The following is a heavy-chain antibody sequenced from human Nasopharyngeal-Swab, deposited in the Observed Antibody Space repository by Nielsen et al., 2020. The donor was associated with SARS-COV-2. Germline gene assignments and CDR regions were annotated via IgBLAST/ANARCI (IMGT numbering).Heavy chain of an antibody. D-gene: IGHD2-2*01. CDR3: ARVPEAYGMDV. J-gene: IGHJ6*02. V-gene: IGHV6-1*01. CDR2: TYYRSKWYN. Sequence: SQTLSLTCAISGDSVSSNSAAWNWIRQFPSRGLEWLGRTYYRSKWYNDYAVSVKSRITINPDTSKNQFSLQLNSVTPEDMAVYYCARVPEAYGMDVWGQGTTVTVSS. CDR1: GDSVSSNSAA.